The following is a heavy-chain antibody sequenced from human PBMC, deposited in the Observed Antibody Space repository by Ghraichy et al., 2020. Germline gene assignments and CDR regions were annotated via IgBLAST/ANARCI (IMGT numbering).Heavy chain of an antibody. V-gene: IGHV3-30*18. J-gene: IGHJ4*02. CDR1: GFTFSSYG. D-gene: IGHD2-15*01. Sequence: GGSLRLSCAVSGFTFSSYGMHWVRQAPGKGLVWVAFISYDGSNKYYADSVKGRFTISRDNSKNTLYLQMNSLKAEDTAVYYCAKDSGDIVVVVAATLDYWGQGTLVTVPS. CDR2: ISYDGSNK. CDR3: AKDSGDIVVVVAATLDY.